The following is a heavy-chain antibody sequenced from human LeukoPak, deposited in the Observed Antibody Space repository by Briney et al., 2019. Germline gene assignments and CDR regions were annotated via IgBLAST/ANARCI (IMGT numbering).Heavy chain of an antibody. CDR3: ARRDCSGSSCYGIDY. J-gene: IGHJ4*02. CDR1: GFTYSSYS. D-gene: IGHD2-2*01. V-gene: IGHV3-7*01. Sequence: GGSLRLSCAASGFTYSSYSMNWVRQAPGKGLEWVANINKDGSEKYYVDSVRGRFTISRDNAKNLLYLQMKSLRAEDTALYYCARRDCSGSSCYGIDYWGQGTLVTVSS. CDR2: INKDGSEK.